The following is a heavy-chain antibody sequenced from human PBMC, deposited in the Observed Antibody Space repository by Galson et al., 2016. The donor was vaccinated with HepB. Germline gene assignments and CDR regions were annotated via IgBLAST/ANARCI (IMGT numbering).Heavy chain of an antibody. CDR2: IYQTGTA. CDR1: GGSISNDYW. V-gene: IGHV4-4*02. D-gene: IGHD4/OR15-4a*01. CDR3: ARGTLGTAATMAFDY. J-gene: IGHJ4*02. Sequence: ETLSLTCTVSGGSISNDYWWSWVRQSPGKGLEWIGEIYQTGTANYNPSFTRRATISVGKSKNQFSLRLDSVTAADTAVYYCARGTLGTAATMAFDYWGQGTLVSVSS.